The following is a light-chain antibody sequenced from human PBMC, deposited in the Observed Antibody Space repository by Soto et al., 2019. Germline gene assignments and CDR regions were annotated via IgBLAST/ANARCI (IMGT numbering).Light chain of an antibody. CDR2: DDV. CDR3: GTWDSSLSGVV. CDR1: SSNIGINY. V-gene: IGLV1-51*01. J-gene: IGLJ2*01. Sequence: QSVLTQPPSVSAAPGQKVTISCSGSSSNIGINYVSWYRQFPGTAPKVLIYDDVKRPSGIPDRISASKSGTSATLGITGLQTGDEADYYCGTWDSSLSGVVFGGGNKLTVL.